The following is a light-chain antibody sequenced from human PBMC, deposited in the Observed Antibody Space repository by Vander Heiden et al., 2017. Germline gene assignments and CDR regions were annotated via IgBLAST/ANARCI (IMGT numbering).Light chain of an antibody. CDR3: QQYDNLPLT. V-gene: IGKV1-33*01. CDR1: QDISNY. Sequence: DIQMTQFPSSLSASVGVRVTITCQASQDISNYLNWYQQKPGKAPKLLIYDASKLVTGVPSRFSGSGSRTDFTFTIRSLQPEDFATYYCQQYDNLPLTFGGGTKVEIK. CDR2: DAS. J-gene: IGKJ4*01.